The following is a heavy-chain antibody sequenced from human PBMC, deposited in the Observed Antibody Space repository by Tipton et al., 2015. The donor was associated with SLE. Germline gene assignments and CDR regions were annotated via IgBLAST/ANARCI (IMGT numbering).Heavy chain of an antibody. Sequence: SLRLSCAASGFTVRNYWMHWVRQVPGAGLVWVAHINSDGTSSNYADSVKGRFTMSRDISKNTLYLQMNSLRAEDTAVYFCAKDPGGADMGPFDIWGQGTLVTVSS. V-gene: IGHV3-74*01. CDR3: AKDPGGADMGPFDI. D-gene: IGHD2-15*01. CDR2: INSDGTSS. J-gene: IGHJ3*02. CDR1: GFTVRNYW.